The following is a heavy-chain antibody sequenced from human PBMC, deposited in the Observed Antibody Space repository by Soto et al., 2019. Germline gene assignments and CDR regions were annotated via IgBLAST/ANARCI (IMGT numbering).Heavy chain of an antibody. Sequence: PSETLSLTCTVSGGSISSDANFWSWIRQLPGRGLEWIGYISYTGRTYYTPSLNSRLTISLDTSKNLFSLRLSAVTAADTAVYFCARGSFSSSSSWFDPWGQGTLVTV. V-gene: IGHV4-31*03. CDR1: GGSISSDANF. J-gene: IGHJ5*02. D-gene: IGHD6-6*01. CDR3: ARGSFSSSSSWFDP. CDR2: ISYTGRT.